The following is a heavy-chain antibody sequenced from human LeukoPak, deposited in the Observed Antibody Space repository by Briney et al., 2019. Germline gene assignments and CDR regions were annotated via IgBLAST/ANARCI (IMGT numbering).Heavy chain of an antibody. CDR2: IRSKAYGGTT. V-gene: IGHV3-49*03. D-gene: IGHD5-24*01. CDR1: GFTFGDYA. Sequence: PGGSLRLSCTASGFTFGDYAMSWFRQAPGKGLEWVGFIRSKAYGGTTEYAASVKGRFTISRDDSKSIAYLQMNSLKTEDTAVYYCTREGGYNVAPYSYYFDYWGQGTLVTVSS. CDR3: TREGGYNVAPYSYYFDY. J-gene: IGHJ4*02.